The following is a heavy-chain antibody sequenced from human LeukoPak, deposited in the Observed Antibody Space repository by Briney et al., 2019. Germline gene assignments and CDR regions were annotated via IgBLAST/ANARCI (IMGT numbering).Heavy chain of an antibody. D-gene: IGHD3-10*01. CDR3: ARDYHMVRGVMPFDY. CDR2: IYYSGST. Sequence: SETLSLTCTVSGGSISSSSYYWGWIRQPPGKGLEWIGSIYYSGSTYYNPSLKSRVTISVDTSKNKFSLKLSSVTAADTAVYYCARDYHMVRGVMPFDYWGQGTLVTASS. CDR1: GGSISSSSYY. J-gene: IGHJ4*02. V-gene: IGHV4-39*07.